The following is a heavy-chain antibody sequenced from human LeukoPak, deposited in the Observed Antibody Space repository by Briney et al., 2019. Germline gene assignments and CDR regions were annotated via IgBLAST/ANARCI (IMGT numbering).Heavy chain of an antibody. D-gene: IGHD3-10*01. V-gene: IGHV1-8*01. J-gene: IGHJ4*02. CDR3: AREYGSGVYYPLGY. CDR1: GYTFTSYD. CDR2: MNPNSGNT. Sequence: ASVKVSCKASGYTFTSYDINWVRQATGQGLEWMGWMNPNSGNTGYAQKFQGRVTMTRDTSISTAYMELSSLRSDDTAVYYCAREYGSGVYYPLGYWGQGTLVTVSS.